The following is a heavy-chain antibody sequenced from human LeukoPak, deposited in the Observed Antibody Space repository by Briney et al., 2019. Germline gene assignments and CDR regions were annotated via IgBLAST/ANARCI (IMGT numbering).Heavy chain of an antibody. CDR1: GGSVSDYY. CDR3: ARETDSSGWSRLYDY. J-gene: IGHJ4*02. Sequence: SETLSLTCTISGGSVSDYYWSWIRQSPGKGLEWIGYIYHTGSTSYSPSLKSRVTISADTSQNQFSLKLSSVTAADTAVYYCARETDSSGWSRLYDYWGQGTLVTVSS. V-gene: IGHV4-59*02. CDR2: IYHTGST. D-gene: IGHD6-19*01.